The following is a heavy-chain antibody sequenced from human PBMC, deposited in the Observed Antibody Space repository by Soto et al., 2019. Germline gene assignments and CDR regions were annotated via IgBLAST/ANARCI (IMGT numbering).Heavy chain of an antibody. CDR1: GFTVSSNY. J-gene: IGHJ5*02. Sequence: EVQLVESGGGLVQPGGSLRLSCAASGFTVSSNYMSWVRQAPGKGLEWVSVIYSGGTTYYADSVKGRFTISRDNSKNTLYLQMNSLRAEDTAVYYCARNGDSSDYRGWFDPWGQGTLFTVSS. CDR3: ARNGDSSDYRGWFDP. V-gene: IGHV3-66*01. CDR2: IYSGGTT. D-gene: IGHD3-22*01.